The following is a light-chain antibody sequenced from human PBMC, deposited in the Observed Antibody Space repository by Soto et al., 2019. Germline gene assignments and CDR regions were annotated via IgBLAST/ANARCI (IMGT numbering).Light chain of an antibody. CDR1: QTVRNNY. CDR2: DAS. J-gene: IGKJ4*01. CDR3: QQFSSYPLT. Sequence: EFVLPQSPGTLSLSPGERATLSCRASQTVRNNYLAWYQQKPGQAPRLLIYDASSRATGIPDRFSGGGSGTYFTLTISRLEPEDFAVYYCQQFSSYPLTFGGGTKVEIK. V-gene: IGKV3-20*01.